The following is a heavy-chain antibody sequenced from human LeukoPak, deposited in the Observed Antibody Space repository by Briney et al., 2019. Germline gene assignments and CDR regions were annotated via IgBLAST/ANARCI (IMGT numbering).Heavy chain of an antibody. CDR3: AKDIRFGELFPGLDY. D-gene: IGHD3-10*01. CDR1: GITFSSYG. CDR2: ISYDGSNK. Sequence: PGGSLRLSCADSGITFSSYGMHWVRQAPGKGLEWVAVISYDGSNKYYADSVKGRFTISRDNSKNTLYLQMNSQRAEDTAVYYCAKDIRFGELFPGLDYWGQGTLVTVSS. V-gene: IGHV3-30*18. J-gene: IGHJ4*02.